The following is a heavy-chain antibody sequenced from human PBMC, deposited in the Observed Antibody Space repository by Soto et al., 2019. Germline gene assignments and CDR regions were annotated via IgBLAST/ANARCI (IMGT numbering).Heavy chain of an antibody. D-gene: IGHD3-3*01. V-gene: IGHV1-69*13. Sequence: SVKVYCKASGGTLSNYAISWVGQAPGQGLKWMGGIIPIFGTANYAQKFQGRVTITADESTSTAYMELSSLRSEDTAAYYCATDLWCGYYTGTRVYYVDYGG. J-gene: IGHJ4*01. CDR2: IIPIFGTA. CDR1: GGTLSNYA. CDR3: ATDLWCGYYTGTRVYYVDY.